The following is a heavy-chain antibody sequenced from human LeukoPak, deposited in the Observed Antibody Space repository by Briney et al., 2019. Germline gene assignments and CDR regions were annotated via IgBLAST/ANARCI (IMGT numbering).Heavy chain of an antibody. J-gene: IGHJ5*02. Sequence: PSETLSLTCTVSGGPISSSSYYWGWIRQPPGKGLEWIGNIYYSGITYYNPSLKSRVTVSVDTSKNQFSLKLSSVTAADTAVYFCARHPPYSSSWFPFDPWGQGILVTVSS. CDR2: IYYSGIT. V-gene: IGHV4-39*01. CDR1: GGPISSSSYY. CDR3: ARHPPYSSSWFPFDP. D-gene: IGHD6-13*01.